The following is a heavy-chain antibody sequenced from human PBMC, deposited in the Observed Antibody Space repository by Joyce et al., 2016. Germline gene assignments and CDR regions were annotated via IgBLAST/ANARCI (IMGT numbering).Heavy chain of an antibody. CDR2: INGRGGDT. CDR1: GINFGSYG. J-gene: IGHJ5*02. D-gene: IGHD6-19*01. Sequence: GINFGSYGMNWVRQAPGKGLDWVSSINGRGGDTFYADSMKGRFTISRDSSKSTVYLQMDSLRAEDTAVYYCAKCSVYSSGWCNSFDPWGQGTLVSVSS. CDR3: AKCSVYSSGWCNSFDP. V-gene: IGHV3-23*01.